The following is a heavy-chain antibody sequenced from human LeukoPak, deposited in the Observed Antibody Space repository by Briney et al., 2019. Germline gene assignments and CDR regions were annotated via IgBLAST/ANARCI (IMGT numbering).Heavy chain of an antibody. J-gene: IGHJ3*02. Sequence: PSETLSLTCAVYGGSFSGYYWSWIRQPPGKGLEWMGEINHSGSTNYNPSLKSRVTISVDTSKDQFSLKLSSVTAADTAVYYCAKDSLPRITMIVPHFGAFDIWGQGTMVTVSS. D-gene: IGHD3-22*01. CDR1: GGSFSGYY. CDR3: AKDSLPRITMIVPHFGAFDI. CDR2: INHSGST. V-gene: IGHV4-34*01.